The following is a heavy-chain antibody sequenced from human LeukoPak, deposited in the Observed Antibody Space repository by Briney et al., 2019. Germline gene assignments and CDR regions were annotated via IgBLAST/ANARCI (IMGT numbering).Heavy chain of an antibody. J-gene: IGHJ4*02. CDR1: GGTFSSYA. Sequence: ASVKVSCKASGGTFSSYAISWVRQAPGQGLEWMGGIIPIFGTANYAQKFQGRVTITADESTSTAYMELSSLRSEDTAVYYCARVFPRQGQGSMYYFDYWGQGTPVTVSS. CDR3: ARVFPRQGQGSMYYFDY. V-gene: IGHV1-69*13. CDR2: IIPIFGTA. D-gene: IGHD2-15*01.